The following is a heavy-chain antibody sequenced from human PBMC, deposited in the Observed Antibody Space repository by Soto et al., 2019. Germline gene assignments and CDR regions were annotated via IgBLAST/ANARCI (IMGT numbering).Heavy chain of an antibody. CDR3: ARGEFSSSWYRESHFDS. D-gene: IGHD6-13*01. CDR1: GGSFRGYF. CDR2: INHSGIT. Sequence: SETLSLTCAVYGGSFRGYFWSWIRQPPGKGLEWIGEINHSGITSYSPSLGSRVTTSVDTPKNQFSLRLRSVTAADTAIYYCARGEFSSSWYRESHFDSWGQGTLVTVSS. J-gene: IGHJ4*02. V-gene: IGHV4-34*01.